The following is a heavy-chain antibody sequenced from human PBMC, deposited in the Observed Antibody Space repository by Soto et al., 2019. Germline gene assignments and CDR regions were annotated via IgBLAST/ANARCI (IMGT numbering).Heavy chain of an antibody. V-gene: IGHV1-2*04. J-gene: IGHJ5*02. CDR1: GYPLTNYV. CDR2: INPNSGGT. Sequence: AAVKCSFKASGYPLTNYVMHWVRQAPGQGLEWMGWINPNSGGTNYAQKFQSWVTMTRDTSISKAYMELSRLRSDDTAVYYCARGIESSSWSNLADTGGQGTRVKVSS. CDR3: ARGIESSSWSNLADT. D-gene: IGHD6-13*01.